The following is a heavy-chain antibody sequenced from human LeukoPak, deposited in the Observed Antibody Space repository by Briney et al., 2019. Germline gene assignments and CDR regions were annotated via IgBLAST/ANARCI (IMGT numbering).Heavy chain of an antibody. Sequence: ASVKVSCKASGYIFTSYGISWVRQAPGQGLEWMGWISAYNGNTNYAQKLQGRVTMTTDTSTSTAYMELSRLRSDDTAVYYCARVPRRYCSGGSCYILDIWGRGTMVTVSS. J-gene: IGHJ3*02. CDR1: GYIFTSYG. CDR2: ISAYNGNT. CDR3: ARVPRRYCSGGSCYILDI. D-gene: IGHD2-15*01. V-gene: IGHV1-18*01.